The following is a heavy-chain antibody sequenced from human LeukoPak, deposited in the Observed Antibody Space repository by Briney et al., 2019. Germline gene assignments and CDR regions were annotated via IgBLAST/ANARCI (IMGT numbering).Heavy chain of an antibody. J-gene: IGHJ4*02. V-gene: IGHV1-8*01. Sequence: ASVKVSCKASGYTFTSYDINWVRQATGQGLEWMGWMNPNSGNTGYAQKFQGRATMTRNTSISTAYMELRSLRSDDTAVYYCARVVTYYYDSSGYLPIDYWGQGTLVTVSS. CDR3: ARVVTYYYDSSGYLPIDY. CDR1: GYTFTSYD. CDR2: MNPNSGNT. D-gene: IGHD3-22*01.